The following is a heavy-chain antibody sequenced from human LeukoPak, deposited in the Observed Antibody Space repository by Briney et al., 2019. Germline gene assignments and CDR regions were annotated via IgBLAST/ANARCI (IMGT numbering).Heavy chain of an antibody. J-gene: IGHJ3*02. Sequence: SETLSLTCSVSDGSSSSSSYYWGWIRQPPGKGLEWIGSFSYSGSTHYNPSLKSRVTISVDTSKNQFSLKLNSVTAADTAVYYCARDLSGWYAQFDIWGQGTMVTVSS. D-gene: IGHD6-19*01. CDR2: FSYSGST. CDR1: DGSSSSSSYY. CDR3: ARDLSGWYAQFDI. V-gene: IGHV4-39*07.